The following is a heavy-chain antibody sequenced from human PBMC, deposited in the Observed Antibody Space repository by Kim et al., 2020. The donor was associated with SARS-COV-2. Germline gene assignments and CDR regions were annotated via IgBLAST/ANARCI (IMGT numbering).Heavy chain of an antibody. CDR3: AKDGRDGYNPNPNYYNYYGLDV. Sequence: GGSLRLSCAASGFTFISYGMHWVRQAPGKGLEWVGVISYDGSNKNYADSVKGRFTISRDNSKNTLYLQMNSLRAEDSAVYYCAKDGRDGYNPNPNYYNYYGLDVWGQGTAVTVSS. D-gene: IGHD5-12*01. V-gene: IGHV3-30*18. CDR2: ISYDGSNK. J-gene: IGHJ6*02. CDR1: GFTFISYG.